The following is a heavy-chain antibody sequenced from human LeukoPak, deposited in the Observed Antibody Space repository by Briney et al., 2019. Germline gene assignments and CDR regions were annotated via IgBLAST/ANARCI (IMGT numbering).Heavy chain of an antibody. J-gene: IGHJ4*02. CDR1: GYTFTGYY. Sequence: ASVTVSYKASGYTFTGYYMHWVRQAPGQGLEWMGWINPNSGGTNYAQKFQGRVTMTRDTSISTAYMELSRLRSDDTAVYYCARDLGFGDYVHYWGQGTLVTVSS. CDR2: INPNSGGT. V-gene: IGHV1-2*02. D-gene: IGHD3-10*01. CDR3: ARDLGFGDYVHY.